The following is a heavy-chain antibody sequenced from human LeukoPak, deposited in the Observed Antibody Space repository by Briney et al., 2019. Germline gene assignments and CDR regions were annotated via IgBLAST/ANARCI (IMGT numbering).Heavy chain of an antibody. CDR1: GYTFTGYY. D-gene: IGHD5/OR15-5a*01. V-gene: IGHV1-2*06. CDR2: IDPNSGGT. CDR3: ARDASVSADY. Sequence: ASVKVSCKASGYTFTGYYMHGVRQAPGQGLEWMGRIDPNSGGTSYAQNFQGRATMPRDTSITTAYMNLTRLTSDETAVYYCARDASVSADYWGEGSLVTASS. J-gene: IGHJ4*02.